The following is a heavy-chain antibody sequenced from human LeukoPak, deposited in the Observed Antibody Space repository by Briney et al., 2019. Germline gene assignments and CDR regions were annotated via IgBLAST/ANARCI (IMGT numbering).Heavy chain of an antibody. CDR3: ASREGYYYDSSGYLNY. J-gene: IGHJ4*02. CDR2: ISSSGSTI. CDR1: GFTFSDYY. Sequence: GGSLRLSCAASGFTFSDYYMSWIRQAPGKGLEWVSYISSSGSTIYYADSVKGRFTISRDNAKNSLYLQMNSPRAEDTAVYYCASREGYYYDSSGYLNYWGQGTLVTVSS. D-gene: IGHD3-22*01. V-gene: IGHV3-11*01.